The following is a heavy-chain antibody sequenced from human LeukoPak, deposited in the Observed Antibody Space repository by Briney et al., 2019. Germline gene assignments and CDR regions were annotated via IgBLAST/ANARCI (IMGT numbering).Heavy chain of an antibody. CDR2: IRSKANNYAT. D-gene: IGHD2-15*01. V-gene: IGHV3-73*01. Sequence: PGGPLKLSCEASGFTLSDSVMHWVRQASGKGLEWAGRIRSKANNYATAYAASVKGRFTISRDDSKNTAYLQMNSLKTEDTAVYYCTRQDCSGGACSYVDYWGQGTLVTVSS. CDR3: TRQDCSGGACSYVDY. CDR1: GFTLSDSV. J-gene: IGHJ4*02.